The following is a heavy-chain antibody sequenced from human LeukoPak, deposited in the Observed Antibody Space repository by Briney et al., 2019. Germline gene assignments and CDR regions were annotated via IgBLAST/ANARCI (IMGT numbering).Heavy chain of an antibody. Sequence: GGSLRLSCAASGFTFSDYWIHWVRRAPGKGLVWVSRIYTDGSITNYADSVKGRFSISRDNAKNTLYLQMSSLRAEDTAVYYCARDRGPRTGFMVREAYDYWGQGTLVTVSS. CDR3: ARDRGPRTGFMVREAYDY. CDR2: IYTDGSIT. D-gene: IGHD3-10*01. CDR1: GFTFSDYW. V-gene: IGHV3-74*01. J-gene: IGHJ4*02.